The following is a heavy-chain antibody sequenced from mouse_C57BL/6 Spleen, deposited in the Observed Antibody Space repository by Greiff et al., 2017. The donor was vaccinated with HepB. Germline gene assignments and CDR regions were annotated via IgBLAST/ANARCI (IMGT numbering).Heavy chain of an antibody. J-gene: IGHJ4*01. CDR3: ARLYAVDY. Sequence: EVQLVESGGGLVKPGGSLKLSCAASGFTFSDYGMHWVRQAPEKGLEWVAYISSGSSTIYYADTVKGRFTITRDNAKNTLFLQMTSQRSEDTAMYYCARLYAVDYWGQGTSVTVSS. CDR2: ISSGSSTI. V-gene: IGHV5-17*01. CDR1: GFTFSDYG.